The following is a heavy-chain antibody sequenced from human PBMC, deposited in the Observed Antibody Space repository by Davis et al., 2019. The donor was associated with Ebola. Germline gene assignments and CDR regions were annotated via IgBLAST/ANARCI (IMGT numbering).Heavy chain of an antibody. J-gene: IGHJ4*02. CDR3: ARGHISLL. CDR1: GFTFSSYA. Sequence: GESLKISCAASGFTFSSYAMHWVRQAPGKGLEWVAVISYDGSNKYYADSVKGRFTISRDNAKNSLYLQMNSLRVEDTAVYYCARGHISLLWGQGTLVTVSS. D-gene: IGHD3-3*02. V-gene: IGHV3-30-3*01. CDR2: ISYDGSNK.